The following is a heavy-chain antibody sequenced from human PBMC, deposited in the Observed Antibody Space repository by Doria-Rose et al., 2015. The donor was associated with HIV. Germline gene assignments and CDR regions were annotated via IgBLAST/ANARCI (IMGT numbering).Heavy chain of an antibody. Sequence: QVTLKESGPVLVKPTETLTLTCTVSGVSLSSPGMGVSWIRQPPGQALEWLADIFSDDERSYKTSLKSRLTVFRSTSKSQVVLTMTDMDPVDTATYYCARIKSSRWYHKYYFDFWGQGTLVIVSA. J-gene: IGHJ4*02. CDR1: GVSLSSPGMG. CDR2: IFSDDER. CDR3: ARIKSSRWYHKYYFDF. D-gene: IGHD6-13*01. V-gene: IGHV2-26*01.